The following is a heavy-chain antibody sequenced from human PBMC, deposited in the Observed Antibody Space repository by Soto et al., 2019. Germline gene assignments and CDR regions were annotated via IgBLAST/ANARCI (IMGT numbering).Heavy chain of an antibody. CDR1: GYTFTSYY. J-gene: IGHJ4*02. D-gene: IGHD2-2*01. CDR2: INPSGGST. CDR3: ARDFHIEPGFDY. Sequence: GASVKVSCKASGYTFTSYYIHWVRLAPGQGLEWMGIINPSGGSTSYAQKFQGRVNMTRDTSTSTVYMELSSLRSEDTAVYYCARDFHIEPGFDYWGQGTLVTVSS. V-gene: IGHV1-46*01.